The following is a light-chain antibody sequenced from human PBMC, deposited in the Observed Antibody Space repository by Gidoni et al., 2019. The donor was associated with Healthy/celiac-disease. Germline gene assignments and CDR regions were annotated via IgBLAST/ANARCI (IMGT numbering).Light chain of an antibody. CDR1: QGSSSW. CDR2: AAS. CDR3: QQANSFLPFT. J-gene: IGKJ3*01. Sequence: DIQMTQSPSSVSASVGDRVTITCRASQGSSSWLAWYQQKPGKAPKLLIYAASSLQSGVPSRFSGSGSGTDFTLTISSLQPEDFATYYCQQANSFLPFTFGPGTKVDIK. V-gene: IGKV1-12*01.